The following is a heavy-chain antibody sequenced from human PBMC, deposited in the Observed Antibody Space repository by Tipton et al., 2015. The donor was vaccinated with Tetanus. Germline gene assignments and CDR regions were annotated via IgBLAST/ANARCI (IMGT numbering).Heavy chain of an antibody. CDR1: GFTFSSYG. D-gene: IGHD3-10*01. V-gene: IGHV3-23*03. J-gene: IGHJ4*02. Sequence: QLVQSGGGLVQPGGSLRLSCAVSGFTFSSYGMGWVRQAPGKGLEWVSLIHDDGGATYYGDSVKGRFTISRDNSKNTLYLQMNSLRAEDTTVYYCARDFYGSGSYSPRFDYWGQGTLVTVSS. CDR3: ARDFYGSGSYSPRFDY. CDR2: IHDDGGAT.